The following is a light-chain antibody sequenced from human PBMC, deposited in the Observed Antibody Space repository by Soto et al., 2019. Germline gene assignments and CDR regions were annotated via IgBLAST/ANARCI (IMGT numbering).Light chain of an antibody. CDR1: SSNIGSNT. CDR3: AAWYDSLNGPYV. V-gene: IGLV1-44*01. J-gene: IGLJ1*01. Sequence: VLTQPPSASGTPGQRVTISCSGSSSNIGSNTVNWYQQLPGTAPKLLIYSNNQRPSGVPDRFSGSKSGTSASLAISGLQSEDEADYYCAAWYDSLNGPYVFGTGTRSPS. CDR2: SNN.